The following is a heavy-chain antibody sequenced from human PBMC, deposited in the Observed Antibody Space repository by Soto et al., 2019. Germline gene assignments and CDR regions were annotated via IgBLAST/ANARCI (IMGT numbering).Heavy chain of an antibody. D-gene: IGHD6-19*01. CDR1: GFTFSSYA. CDR3: ARDSVASYGMDV. V-gene: IGHV3-30-3*01. CDR2: ISYDGSNK. Sequence: GGSLRLSCVASGFTFSSYAMHWVRQAPGKGLEWVAVISYDGSNKYYADSVKGRFTISRDNSKNTLYLQMNSLRAEDTAVYYCARDSVASYGMDVWGQGTTVTVSS. J-gene: IGHJ6*02.